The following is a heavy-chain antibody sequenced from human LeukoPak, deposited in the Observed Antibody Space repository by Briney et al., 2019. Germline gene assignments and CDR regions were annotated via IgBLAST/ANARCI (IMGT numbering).Heavy chain of an antibody. CDR3: ARGRDYYSNMDV. J-gene: IGHJ6*03. CDR2: IYYNGST. CDR1: GGSIRSFH. Sequence: PSEPLSLPCTVSGGSIRSFHWSWVRQPPGKGLEWMGFIYYNGSTNYNPSLKSRLTFSVDASNNQFSLNVRSVPAADTAVYYCARGRDYYSNMDVWGTGTTVTVSS. V-gene: IGHV4-59*01.